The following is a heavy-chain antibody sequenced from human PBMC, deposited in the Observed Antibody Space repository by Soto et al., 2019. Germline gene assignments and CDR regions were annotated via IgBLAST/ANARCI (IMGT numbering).Heavy chain of an antibody. J-gene: IGHJ3*02. CDR2: INPSGGST. V-gene: IGHV1-46*01. CDR3: ARDGPRITISYLAFDI. CDR1: GYTFTSYY. D-gene: IGHD3-9*01. Sequence: ASVKVSCKASGYTFTSYYMHWVRQAPGQGLEWMGIINPSGGSTSYAQKFQGRVTMTRDTSTSTVYMELSSLRSEDTAVYYCARDGPRITISYLAFDIWGQGTMVTVS.